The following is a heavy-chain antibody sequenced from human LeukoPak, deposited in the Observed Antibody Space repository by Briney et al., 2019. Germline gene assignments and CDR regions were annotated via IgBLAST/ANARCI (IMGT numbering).Heavy chain of an antibody. J-gene: IGHJ4*02. CDR3: ARVLITYYYDSSATYYFDY. CDR2: IYYSGST. CDR1: GGSISSSSYY. Sequence: PSETLSLTCTVSGGSISSSSYYWSWIRQPPGKGLEWIGYIYYSGSTNYNPSLKSRVTISVDTSKNQFSLKLSSVTAADTAVYYCARVLITYYYDSSATYYFDYWGQGTLVTVSS. V-gene: IGHV4-61*01. D-gene: IGHD3-22*01.